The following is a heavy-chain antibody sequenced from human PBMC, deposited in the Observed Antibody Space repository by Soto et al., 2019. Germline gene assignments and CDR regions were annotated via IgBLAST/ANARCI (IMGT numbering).Heavy chain of an antibody. CDR1: RFTFGGYA. CDR2: ITGNAANT. V-gene: IGHV3-23*01. CDR3: AKAARDCGGDCYSSYFDS. J-gene: IGHJ4*02. Sequence: GGSLRLSCSASRFTFGGYAMSWVRQAPGKGLEWVSGITGNAANTVYADSVKGRFTISGDNSKNALYLQLNSLRAEDTAVYFCAKAARDCGGDCYSSYFDSWGQGALVTVSS. D-gene: IGHD2-21*02.